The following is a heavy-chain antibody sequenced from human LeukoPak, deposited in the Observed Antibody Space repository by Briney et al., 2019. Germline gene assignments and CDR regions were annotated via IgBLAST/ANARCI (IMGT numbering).Heavy chain of an antibody. Sequence: ASVKVSCKASGYTFTNYHMNWVRQAPGQGLEWMGIINPSGGSTTNAQKFQGRVIMTRDMSTSTVYMELSSLRSEDTAVYFCARYGHSPFFDYWGQGTLVIVSS. CDR3: ARYGHSPFFDY. CDR2: INPSGGST. V-gene: IGHV1-46*01. J-gene: IGHJ4*02. CDR1: GYTFTNYH. D-gene: IGHD4-17*01.